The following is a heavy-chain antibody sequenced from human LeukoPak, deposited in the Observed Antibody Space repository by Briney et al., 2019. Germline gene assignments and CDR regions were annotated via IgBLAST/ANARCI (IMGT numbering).Heavy chain of an antibody. D-gene: IGHD3-22*01. Sequence: GGSLRLSCAASGFTFSSYEMNWVRQAPGKGLEWVSYISSSGSTIYYADSVKGRFTISRDNAKNSLYLQMNSLRAEDTAVYYCARVGRRDYDSSGYYPGAFDIWGQGTMVTVSS. J-gene: IGHJ3*02. CDR3: ARVGRRDYDSSGYYPGAFDI. V-gene: IGHV3-48*03. CDR1: GFTFSSYE. CDR2: ISSSGSTI.